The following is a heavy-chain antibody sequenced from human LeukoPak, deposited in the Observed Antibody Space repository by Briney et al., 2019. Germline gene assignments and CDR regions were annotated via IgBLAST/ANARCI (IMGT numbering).Heavy chain of an antibody. J-gene: IGHJ4*02. CDR3: ARGRSRSGSYSAFDY. Sequence: PGGSLRLSGAAYGFTFSSYSMNWVRQAPGKGLEWVSSISSSSSYIYYADSVKGRFTISRDNAKNSLYLQMNSLRAEDTAVYYCARGRSRSGSYSAFDYWGQGTLVTVSS. CDR2: ISSSSSYI. D-gene: IGHD1-26*01. CDR1: GFTFSSYS. V-gene: IGHV3-21*01.